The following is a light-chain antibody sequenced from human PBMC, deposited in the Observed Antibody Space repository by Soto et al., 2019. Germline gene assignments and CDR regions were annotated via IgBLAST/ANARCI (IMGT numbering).Light chain of an antibody. CDR2: KAS. CDR3: QHYNSYSEA. CDR1: QTISSW. J-gene: IGKJ1*01. V-gene: IGKV1-5*03. Sequence: DIKMSQSPSTLSGSVGDRVTITCRASQTISSWLAWYQQKPGKAPKLLIYKASTLKSGAPSRFSGSGSGTEFTLTISSLQPDDFATYYCQHYNSYSEAFGQGTMV.